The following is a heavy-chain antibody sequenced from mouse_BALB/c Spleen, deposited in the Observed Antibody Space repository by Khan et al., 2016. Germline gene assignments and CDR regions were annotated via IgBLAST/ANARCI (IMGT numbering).Heavy chain of an antibody. CDR2: IWGDGTT. J-gene: IGHJ4*01. Sequence: QVQLKESGPGLVAPSQSLSITCTVSGFSLIAYGVNWVRQTPGKSLEWLGMIWGDGTTDYNSALKYRLNIPKDNSKNKVFLRMSMLQTDDTARYYCARDGLGYYAMDYWGQGTSVTVSS. CDR3: ARDGLGYYAMDY. V-gene: IGHV2-6-7*01. CDR1: GFSLIAYG. D-gene: IGHD2-2*01.